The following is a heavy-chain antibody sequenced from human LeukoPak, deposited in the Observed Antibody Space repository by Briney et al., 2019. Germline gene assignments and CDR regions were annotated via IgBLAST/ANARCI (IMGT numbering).Heavy chain of an antibody. CDR2: ISGNGVGT. D-gene: IGHD6-13*01. CDR1: GFTFSSFA. J-gene: IGHJ5*02. Sequence: HPGGSLRLSCAASGFTFSSFAMRWVRQAPGKGLEWVSSISGNGVGTYYADSVKGRFTVSRDNAKNSLYLQMNSLRAEDTAVYYCARDNAGYSSSQDGFDPWGQGTLVTVSS. CDR3: ARDNAGYSSSQDGFDP. V-gene: IGHV3-23*01.